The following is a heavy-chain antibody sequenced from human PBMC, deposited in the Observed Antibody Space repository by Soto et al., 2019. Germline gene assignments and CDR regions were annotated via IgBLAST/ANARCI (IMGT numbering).Heavy chain of an antibody. CDR2: IYHTGTT. CDR1: GGSISSGDYY. CDR3: TGERVSAPFI. J-gene: IGHJ4*02. Sequence: QLQALGPRLVKPSETLSLTCTGSGGSISSGDYYWGWVRQPQGKGLEWIGSIYHTGTTYYYPSLKSRLVMSVDRSENQFSLRLNSVTVKDTAVYYCTGERVSAPFIWGQGTLVTVSS. D-gene: IGHD2-21*01. V-gene: IGHV4-39*01.